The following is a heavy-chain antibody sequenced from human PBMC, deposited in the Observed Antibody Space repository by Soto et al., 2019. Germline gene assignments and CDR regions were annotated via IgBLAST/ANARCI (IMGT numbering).Heavy chain of an antibody. D-gene: IGHD2-15*01. J-gene: IGHJ4*02. CDR2: LTWNSDNI. Sequence: EVQLVESGGGLIQPGKSLRLSCAASGFTFDDYAMHWVRQAPGKGLEWVSGLTWNSDNIAYADSVKGRFTISRDNAKNSLYLQMDTLRSKDTALYYCAKAYSGVVAATSAFEYWGQGPLVTVSS. CDR3: AKAYSGVVAATSAFEY. CDR1: GFTFDDYA. V-gene: IGHV3-9*01.